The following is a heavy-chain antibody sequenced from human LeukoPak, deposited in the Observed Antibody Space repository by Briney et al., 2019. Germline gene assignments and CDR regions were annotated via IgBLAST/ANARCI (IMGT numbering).Heavy chain of an antibody. D-gene: IGHD5-18*01. Sequence: SETLSLTCAFYGGSFSGYPWSWICQPPGKGLEWIGEIKHSGSTNYNPSLKSRVTISVDTSKNQFSLKLSSVTAADTAVYYCARGRIQLWLRYYYYYMDVWGKGTTVTVSS. CDR2: IKHSGST. V-gene: IGHV4-34*01. J-gene: IGHJ6*03. CDR3: ARGRIQLWLRYYYYYMDV. CDR1: GGSFSGYP.